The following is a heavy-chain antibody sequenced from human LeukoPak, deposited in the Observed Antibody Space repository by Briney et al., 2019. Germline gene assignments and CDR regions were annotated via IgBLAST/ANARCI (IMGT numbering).Heavy chain of an antibody. J-gene: IGHJ4*02. CDR1: GFTFSRDW. V-gene: IGHV3-74*01. CDR3: AKDYKAAAGEVLRY. CDR2: INTDGSST. D-gene: IGHD6-13*01. Sequence: GGSLRLSCAASGFTFSRDWMHWVRQAPGKGLVWVSRINTDGSSTSYADAVKGRLTISRDNAKNTLYLQMNSLRAEDTAVYYCAKDYKAAAGEVLRYWGQGTLVTVSS.